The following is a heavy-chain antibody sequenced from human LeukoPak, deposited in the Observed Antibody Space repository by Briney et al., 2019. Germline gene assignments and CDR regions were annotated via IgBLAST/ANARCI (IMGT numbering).Heavy chain of an antibody. D-gene: IGHD5-18*01. Sequence: GGSLRLSCEASGFPFSTYAMNWVRQAPGKGLEWVSAISGSGGSTYYADSVKGRFTISRDNSKNTLYLQMNSLRAEDTAVYYCAKDTAMAPACFDYWGQGTLVTVSS. J-gene: IGHJ4*02. CDR1: GFPFSTYA. CDR2: ISGSGGST. CDR3: AKDTAMAPACFDY. V-gene: IGHV3-23*01.